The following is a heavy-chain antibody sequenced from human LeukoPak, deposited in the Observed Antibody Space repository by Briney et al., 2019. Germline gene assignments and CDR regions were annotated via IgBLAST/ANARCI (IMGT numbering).Heavy chain of an antibody. D-gene: IGHD3-10*01. CDR2: IYYSGST. CDR3: ARAPTRGFLHNWFDP. J-gene: IGHJ5*02. V-gene: IGHV4-39*07. Sequence: PSETLSLTCTVSGGSISSSSYYWGWIRQPPGKGLEWIGSIYYSGSTYYNPSLKSRVTISVDTSKNQFSLKLSSVTAADTAVYYCARAPTRGFLHNWFDPWGPGTLVTVSS. CDR1: GGSISSSSYY.